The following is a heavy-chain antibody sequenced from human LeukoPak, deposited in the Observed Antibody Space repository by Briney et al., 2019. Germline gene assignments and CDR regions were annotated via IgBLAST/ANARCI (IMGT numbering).Heavy chain of an antibody. CDR1: GFTSGIYA. Sequence: GGSLRLSCAVSGFTSGIYAVSWVRQAPGKGLEWVSAFSGGGDSYYADSVRGRFTISRDNSKKILYLQMDSLRAEDTAVYYCGKEVERHFDLKYWGQGTLVTVSS. CDR3: GKEVERHFDLKY. J-gene: IGHJ4*02. V-gene: IGHV3-23*01. CDR2: FSGGGDS. D-gene: IGHD2/OR15-2a*01.